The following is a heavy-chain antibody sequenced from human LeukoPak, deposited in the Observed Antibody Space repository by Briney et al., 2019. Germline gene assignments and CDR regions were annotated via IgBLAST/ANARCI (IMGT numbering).Heavy chain of an antibody. V-gene: IGHV1-69*04. CDR3: ARVMAGYYYYGMDV. CDR2: IIPILGIA. D-gene: IGHD2-8*01. CDR1: GGTLSSYA. J-gene: IGHJ6*02. Sequence: SVKVTCKASGGTLSSYAISWVRQAPGQGLEWMGRIIPILGIANYAQKFQGRVTITADKSTSTAYMELSSLRSEDTAVYYCARVMAGYYYYGMDVWGQGTTVTVSS.